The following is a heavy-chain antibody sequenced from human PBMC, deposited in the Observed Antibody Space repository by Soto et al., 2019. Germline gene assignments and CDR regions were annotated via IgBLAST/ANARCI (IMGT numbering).Heavy chain of an antibody. CDR3: AKSSGWWEGSAFDI. D-gene: IGHD6-19*01. CDR2: ISGSGGST. V-gene: IGHV3-23*01. Sequence: GGSLSLSCAASGFTFSSYAMSWVRQAPGKGLEWVSAISGSGGSTYYADSVKGRFTISRDISKNTLYLQMNSLRAEDTAVYYCAKSSGWWEGSAFDIWGQGTMVTVSS. J-gene: IGHJ3*02. CDR1: GFTFSSYA.